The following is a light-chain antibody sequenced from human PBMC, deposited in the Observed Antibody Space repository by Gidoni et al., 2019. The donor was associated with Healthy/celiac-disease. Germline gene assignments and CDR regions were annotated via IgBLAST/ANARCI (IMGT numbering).Light chain of an antibody. CDR3: QQYGSSLLT. CDR2: GAS. J-gene: IGKJ4*01. Sequence: IVLTQSPGTLSLFPGERATLSCSASQSVSSSYFDWYQQKSGQATSLLIYGASSRATGIPDRFSGSGSGTDFTLTISRLEPEDFAVYYCQQYGSSLLTFGGGTKVEIK. CDR1: QSVSSSY. V-gene: IGKV3-20*01.